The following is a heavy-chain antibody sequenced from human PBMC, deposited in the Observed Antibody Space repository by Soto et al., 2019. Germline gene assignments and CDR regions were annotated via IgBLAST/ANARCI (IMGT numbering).Heavy chain of an antibody. CDR1: GFTFSSYD. CDR3: ARSIVMLPGAIYDY. J-gene: IGHJ4*02. D-gene: IGHD2-2*02. V-gene: IGHV3-64*01. CDR2: ISRTGGGT. Sequence: GGSLRLSCAVSGFTFSSYDMHWVRQAPGKGLEYVSAISRTGGGTFYANSVKGRFTISRDNSKNTLYLQMGSLRAEDMAVYYCARSIVMLPGAIYDYWGQGTLVTVSS.